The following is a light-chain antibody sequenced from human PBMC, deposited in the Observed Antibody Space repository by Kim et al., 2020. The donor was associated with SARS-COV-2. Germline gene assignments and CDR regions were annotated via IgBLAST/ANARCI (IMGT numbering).Light chain of an antibody. Sequence: SYELTQPPSVSVSPGQTASITCSGDKLGDQYACWYQQKPGQSPVLVIYQDSKRPSGIPERFSGSNSGNTATLTISGIQAMDEADYYCQAWDSSTVVFGGG. CDR2: QDS. V-gene: IGLV3-1*01. CDR3: QAWDSSTVV. CDR1: KLGDQY. J-gene: IGLJ2*01.